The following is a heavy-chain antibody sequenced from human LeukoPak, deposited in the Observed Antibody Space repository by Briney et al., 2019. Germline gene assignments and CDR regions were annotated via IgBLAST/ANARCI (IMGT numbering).Heavy chain of an antibody. CDR2: IYHSGST. Sequence: SETLSLTCTVSGYSISSGYYWGWIRQPPGKGLEWIGSIYHSGSTYYNPSLKSRVTISVDTSKNQFSLKLSSVTAADTAVYYCARVEGVGAQGNYFDYWGQGTLVTVSS. CDR3: ARVEGVGAQGNYFDY. V-gene: IGHV4-38-2*02. D-gene: IGHD1-26*01. J-gene: IGHJ4*02. CDR1: GYSISSGYY.